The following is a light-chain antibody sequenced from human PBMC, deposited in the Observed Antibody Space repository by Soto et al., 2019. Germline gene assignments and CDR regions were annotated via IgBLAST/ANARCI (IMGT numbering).Light chain of an antibody. CDR2: HAS. CDR3: HHYVGSPWA. CDR1: QSVNIF. Sequence: EIVLTQSPGPLSLSPGERATLSCSASQSVNIFLAWFQQTPGQAPRLLIFHASNRATGVPDRFSGSGSGTDFTLTITRLEPEDSAVYYCHHYVGSPWAFGQGTRVEIK. J-gene: IGKJ1*01. V-gene: IGKV3-20*01.